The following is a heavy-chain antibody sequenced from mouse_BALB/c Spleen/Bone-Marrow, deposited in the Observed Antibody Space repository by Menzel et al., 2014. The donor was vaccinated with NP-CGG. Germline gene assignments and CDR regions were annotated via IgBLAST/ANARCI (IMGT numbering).Heavy chain of an antibody. J-gene: IGHJ2*01. D-gene: IGHD1-1*01. CDR3: ARSGYYGSSYFDY. V-gene: IGHV1-20*02. CDR1: GYSFTGYF. Sequence: EVQLQQSGPELVKPGASVKISCKASGYSFTGYFMNWVMQSHGKSLEWIGRINPYNGDTFYNQKFKGEATLTVDKSSSTAHMELRSLASEDSAVYYCARSGYYGSSYFDYWGQGTTPTVSS. CDR2: INPYNGDT.